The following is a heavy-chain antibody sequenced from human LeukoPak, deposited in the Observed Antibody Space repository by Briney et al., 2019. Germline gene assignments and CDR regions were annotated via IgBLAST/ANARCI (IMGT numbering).Heavy chain of an antibody. V-gene: IGHV3-74*01. J-gene: IGHJ4*02. CDR1: GFTFSSYH. D-gene: IGHD1-1*01. Sequence: GGSLRLSCAASGFTFSSYHMNWVRQAPGKGLVWVSRTNADGSSTGYADSVKGRFTISRDNAKNTLYLQMNSLRADDTAVYYCARGGLEPVDYWGQGTLVTVSS. CDR2: TNADGSST. CDR3: ARGGLEPVDY.